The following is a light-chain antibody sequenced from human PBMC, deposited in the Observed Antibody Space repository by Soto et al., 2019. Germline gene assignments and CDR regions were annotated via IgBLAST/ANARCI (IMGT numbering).Light chain of an antibody. CDR2: DAS. V-gene: IGKV3-20*01. CDR3: QQYPSSPPYR. CDR1: QTISSY. J-gene: IGKJ2*03. Sequence: EIVLTQSPGTLSLSPGVRATLSCRASQTISSYLAWYQHKPGQAPRLLIYDASSRATDIPDRFSGSGSGTDFTLTIGRLEPEDLAVYYCQQYPSSPPYRFGQGTKLEIK.